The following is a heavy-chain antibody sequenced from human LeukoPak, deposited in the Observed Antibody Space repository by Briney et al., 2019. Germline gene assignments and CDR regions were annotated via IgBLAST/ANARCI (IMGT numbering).Heavy chain of an antibody. J-gene: IGHJ4*02. V-gene: IGHV1-18*01. D-gene: IGHD4-23*01. CDR1: GYTFTSYG. Sequence: ASVKVSCTASGYTFTSYGISRVRQGPGQGLEWIGWISAYNGNTNYAQKLQGRVTMTTDTSTSTAYMELRSLRSDDTAVYYCARDSRDYGGNPPDYWGQGTLVTVS. CDR3: ARDSRDYGGNPPDY. CDR2: ISAYNGNT.